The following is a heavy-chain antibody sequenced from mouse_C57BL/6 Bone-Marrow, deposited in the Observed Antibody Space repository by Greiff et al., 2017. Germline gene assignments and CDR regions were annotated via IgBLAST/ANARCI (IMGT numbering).Heavy chain of an antibody. CDR1: GFTFTDYY. CDR3: ARWGYYGSRASGYYFDY. J-gene: IGHJ2*01. Sequence: EVKVVESGGGLVQPGGSLSLSCAASGFTFTDYYMSWVRQPPGKALEWLGFIRNKANGYTTEYSASVKGRFTISRDNSQSILYLQMNALRAEDSATDYCARWGYYGSRASGYYFDYWGQGTTLTVSS. V-gene: IGHV7-3*01. D-gene: IGHD1-1*01. CDR2: IRNKANGYTT.